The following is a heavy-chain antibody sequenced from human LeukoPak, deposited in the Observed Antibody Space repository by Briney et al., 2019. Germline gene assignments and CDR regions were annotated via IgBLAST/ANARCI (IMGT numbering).Heavy chain of an antibody. V-gene: IGHV1-69*13. CDR2: IIPIFGTA. Sequence: ASVKVSCKASGGTFSSYAISWVRQAPGQGLEWMGGIIPIFGTANYAQKFQGRVTITADESTSTAYMELSSLRSEDTAVYYRARDLGVSHAFDIWGQGTMVTVSS. J-gene: IGHJ3*02. CDR3: ARDLGVSHAFDI. CDR1: GGTFSSYA. D-gene: IGHD3-16*01.